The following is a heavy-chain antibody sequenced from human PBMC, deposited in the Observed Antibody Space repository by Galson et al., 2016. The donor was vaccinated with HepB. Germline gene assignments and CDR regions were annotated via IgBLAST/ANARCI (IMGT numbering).Heavy chain of an antibody. Sequence: QSGAEVKKPGQSLKISCKGFGYSFTNYWIGWVRQMPGKGLEWMGIIYPGDSDTTYSPPFQGQVTISADKSISTAYLQWSSLKASDTAMYYCARSNETYYYNSRGYYKYAMDVWGQRTTVTVSS. CDR1: GYSFTNYW. D-gene: IGHD3-22*01. V-gene: IGHV5-51*01. J-gene: IGHJ6*02. CDR3: ARSNETYYYNSRGYYKYAMDV. CDR2: IYPGDSDT.